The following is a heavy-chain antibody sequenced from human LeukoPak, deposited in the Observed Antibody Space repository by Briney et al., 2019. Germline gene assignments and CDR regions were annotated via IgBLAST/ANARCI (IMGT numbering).Heavy chain of an antibody. J-gene: IGHJ5*02. CDR3: ATNYDSSGPDWFDP. CDR1: GGSISSYY. CDR2: IYTSGST. Sequence: SETLSLTCTVSGGSISSYYWSWIRQPAGKGLEWIGRIYTSGSTNYNPSLKSRVTMSVDTSKNQFSLKLSSVTAADTAVYYCATNYDSSGPDWFDPWGQGTLVTVSS. D-gene: IGHD3-22*01. V-gene: IGHV4-4*07.